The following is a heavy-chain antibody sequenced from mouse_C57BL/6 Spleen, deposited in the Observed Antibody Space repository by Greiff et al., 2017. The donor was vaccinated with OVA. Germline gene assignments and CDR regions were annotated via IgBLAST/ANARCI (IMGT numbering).Heavy chain of an antibody. J-gene: IGHJ4*01. CDR3: ARSGGLLNYAMDY. CDR1: GYSFTDYN. D-gene: IGHD2-3*01. Sequence: VQLKQSGPELVKPGASVKISCKASGYSFTDYNMNWVKQSNGKSLEWIGVINPNYGTTSYNQKFKGKATLTVDQSSSTAYMQLNSLTSEDSAIYYCARSGGLLNYAMDYWGQGTSVTVSS. V-gene: IGHV1-39*01. CDR2: INPNYGTT.